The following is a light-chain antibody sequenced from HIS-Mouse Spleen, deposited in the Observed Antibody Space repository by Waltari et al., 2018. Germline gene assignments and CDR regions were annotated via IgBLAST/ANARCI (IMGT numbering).Light chain of an antibody. CDR3: CSYAGSYTFGV. CDR2: DVR. CDR1: SPDDGGSTY. J-gene: IGLJ3*02. V-gene: IGLV2-11*01. Sequence: QSALTQPRSVSGSPGQSVPIYCTGTSPDDGGSTYVSWYHQYPGKAPILMIYDVRKRPSGVPDRFSGSKSGNTASLTISGLQAEDEADYYCCSYAGSYTFGVFGGGTKLTVL.